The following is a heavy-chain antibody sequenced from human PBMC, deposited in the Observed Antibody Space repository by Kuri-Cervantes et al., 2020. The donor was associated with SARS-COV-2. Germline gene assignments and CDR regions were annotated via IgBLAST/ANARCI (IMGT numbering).Heavy chain of an antibody. V-gene: IGHV3-48*01. Sequence: GGSLRLSCAASGFTFSSYSMNWVRQAPGKGLEWVSYISSSSSTIYYADSVKGRFTISRDNSKNTLYLQMDSLRAEDTAVYYCARDGSREGYYGMDVWGQGTTVTVSS. D-gene: IGHD3-10*01. CDR1: GFTFSSYS. CDR2: ISSSSSTI. CDR3: ARDGSREGYYGMDV. J-gene: IGHJ6*02.